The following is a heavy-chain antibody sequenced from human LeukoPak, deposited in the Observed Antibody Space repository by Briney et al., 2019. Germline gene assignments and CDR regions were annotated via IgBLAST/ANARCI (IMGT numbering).Heavy chain of an antibody. V-gene: IGHV1-18*01. Sequence: ASVKVSCKASGYTLTSYGISWVRQAPGQGLEWMGWISAYNGNTNYAQKLQGRVTMTTDTSTSTAYMELRSLRPDDTAVYYCARASTDDFWSGGGWFDPWGQGTLVTVSS. CDR2: ISAYNGNT. D-gene: IGHD3-3*01. CDR3: ARASTDDFWSGGGWFDP. J-gene: IGHJ5*02. CDR1: GYTLTSYG.